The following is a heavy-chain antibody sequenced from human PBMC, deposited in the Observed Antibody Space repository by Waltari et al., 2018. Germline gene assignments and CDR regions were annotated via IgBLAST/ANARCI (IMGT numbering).Heavy chain of an antibody. J-gene: IGHJ4*02. D-gene: IGHD3-22*01. CDR1: GYTFTGYY. V-gene: IGHV1-2*02. CDR2: INPNSGGK. CDR3: ARDGLVVAKPYFDY. Sequence: QVQLVQSGAEVKKPGASVKVSCKASGYTFTGYYMHWVRQAPGQGLEWMGWINPNSGGKNYAQKFQGRVTMTRDTSISTAYMELSRLRSDDTAVYYCARDGLVVAKPYFDYWGQGTLVTVSS.